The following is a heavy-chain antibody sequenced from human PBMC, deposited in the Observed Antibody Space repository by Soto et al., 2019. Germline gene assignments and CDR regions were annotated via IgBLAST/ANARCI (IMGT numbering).Heavy chain of an antibody. V-gene: IGHV3-30-3*01. CDR2: ISYDGSNK. Sequence: GGSLRLSCAASGFTFSSYAMHWVRQAPGKGLEWVAVISYDGSNKYYADSVKGRFTISRDNSKNTLYLQMNSLRAEDTAVYYCARDRRDGYNMGWYFDLWGRGTLVTVSS. J-gene: IGHJ2*01. CDR3: ARDRRDGYNMGWYFDL. D-gene: IGHD5-12*01. CDR1: GFTFSSYA.